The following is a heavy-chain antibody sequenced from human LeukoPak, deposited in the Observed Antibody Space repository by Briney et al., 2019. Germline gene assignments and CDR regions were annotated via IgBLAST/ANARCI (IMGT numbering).Heavy chain of an antibody. CDR1: GGSISTYY. CDR2: IYYSGST. J-gene: IGHJ4*02. D-gene: IGHD2-8*01. CDR3: ARSGTKTNGFDY. V-gene: IGHV4-59*01. Sequence: SETMSLTCTVSGGSISTYYWSWIRQPPGKGLEWIGYIYYSGSTNYSPSLQSRVTISVDTSRNQFSLRLSSVTAADTAMYYCARSGTKTNGFDYWGQGTLVTVSS.